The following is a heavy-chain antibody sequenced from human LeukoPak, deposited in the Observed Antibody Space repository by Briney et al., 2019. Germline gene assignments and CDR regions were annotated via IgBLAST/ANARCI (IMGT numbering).Heavy chain of an antibody. CDR2: IYPGDSDT. V-gene: IGHV5-51*01. D-gene: IGHD1-1*01. CDR3: ARQDGNSKYYFDY. CDR1: GYSFTYYW. Sequence: GESLKISCKGSGYSFTYYWIGWVRQMPGKGLEWMGIIYPGDSDTRYRPSFQGQVTISVDKSISTPYLQWSSLKASDTAMYYCARQDGNSKYYFDYWGQGTLVTVSS. J-gene: IGHJ4*02.